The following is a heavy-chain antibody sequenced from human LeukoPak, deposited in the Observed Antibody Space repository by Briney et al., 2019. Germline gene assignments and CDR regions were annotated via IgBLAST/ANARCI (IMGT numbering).Heavy chain of an antibody. J-gene: IGHJ5*02. V-gene: IGHV1-69*04. CDR3: ARDFSDGRSGNWFDP. Sequence: SVKVSCKASGGTFSSYTISWVRQAPGQGLEWMGRIIPILGIANYAQKFQGRVTITADKSTSTAYMELSSLRSEDTAVYYCARDFSDGRSGNWFDPWGQGTLVTVSS. CDR1: GGTFSSYT. CDR2: IIPILGIA. D-gene: IGHD2-15*01.